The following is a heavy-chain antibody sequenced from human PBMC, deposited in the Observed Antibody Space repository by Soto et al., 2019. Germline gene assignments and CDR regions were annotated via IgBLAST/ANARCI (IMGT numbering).Heavy chain of an antibody. V-gene: IGHV2-5*02. CDR1: GFSLSASGVG. CDR2: TYWDDAK. J-gene: IGHJ4*02. CDR3: ANKGGGDRILDS. Sequence: QITLKESGPTLVKPTQTLTLTCTFSGFSLSASGVGVGWIRQPPGKALEWLAITYWDDAKHSSPSPKSSLTITKDTTKNPVGLTEPHMDPVDTATYSCANKGGGDRILDSWGQGTLVTVSS. D-gene: IGHD3-16*01.